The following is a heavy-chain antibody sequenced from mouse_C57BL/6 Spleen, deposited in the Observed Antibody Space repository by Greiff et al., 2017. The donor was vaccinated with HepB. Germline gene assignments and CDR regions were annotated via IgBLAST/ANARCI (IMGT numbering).Heavy chain of an antibody. CDR3: ARWFGGEFDY. Sequence: QVQLQQSGAELVKPGASVKLSCKASGYTFTSYWMQWVKQRPGQGLEWIGEIDPSDSYTNYNQKFKGKATLTVDTSSSTAYMQLSSLTSEDSAVYYCARWFGGEFDYWGQGTTLTVSS. J-gene: IGHJ2*01. D-gene: IGHD2-2*01. V-gene: IGHV1-50*01. CDR2: IDPSDSYT. CDR1: GYTFTSYW.